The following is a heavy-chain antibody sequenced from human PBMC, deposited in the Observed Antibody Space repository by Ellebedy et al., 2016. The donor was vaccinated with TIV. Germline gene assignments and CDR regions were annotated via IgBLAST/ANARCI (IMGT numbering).Heavy chain of an antibody. V-gene: IGHV3-11*06. CDR3: ARGGGAWAREN. J-gene: IGHJ4*02. CDR1: GISFSDHY. D-gene: IGHD3-16*01. Sequence: GESLKISCAASGISFSDHYMSWLRQAPGQGLEWISDINESGVNTRYADSVKGRFTISRDNAENSVWLQMNSLRAEDTAVYYCARGGGAWARENWGQGTLVTVSS. CDR2: INESGVNT.